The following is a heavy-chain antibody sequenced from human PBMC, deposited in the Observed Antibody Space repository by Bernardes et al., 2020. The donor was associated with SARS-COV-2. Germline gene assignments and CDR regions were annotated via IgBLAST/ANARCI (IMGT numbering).Heavy chain of an antibody. CDR1: GFTFNSYG. CDR2: IWYDGSTK. D-gene: IGHD2-15*01. Sequence: GSLRLSCAASGFTFNSYGMHWVRRPPGKGLEWVALIWYDGSTKYYADSVKGRFTISRDNSKNTLYLQMNSLRVEDTAVYYCVRRFCAVSSSCGNFYGMGVWGQGTTVTVSS. V-gene: IGHV3-33*01. J-gene: IGHJ6*02. CDR3: VRRFCAVSSSCGNFYGMGV.